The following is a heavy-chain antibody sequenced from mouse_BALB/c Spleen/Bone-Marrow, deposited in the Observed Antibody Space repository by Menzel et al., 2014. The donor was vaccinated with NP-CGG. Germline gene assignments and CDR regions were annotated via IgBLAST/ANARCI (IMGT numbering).Heavy chain of an antibody. D-gene: IGHD2-2*01. J-gene: IGHJ4*01. CDR3: ASGGWLRDAMGY. Sequence: QVQLKHSGPELVKPGASVRIPCKASGYTFTSYYIHWVKQRPGQGLEWIGWIYPGNVNTKYNEKFKGKATLTADKSSSTAYMQLSSLTSEDSAVYLCASGGWLRDAMGYWGQGTSVTVSS. V-gene: IGHV1S56*01. CDR1: GYTFTSYY. CDR2: IYPGNVNT.